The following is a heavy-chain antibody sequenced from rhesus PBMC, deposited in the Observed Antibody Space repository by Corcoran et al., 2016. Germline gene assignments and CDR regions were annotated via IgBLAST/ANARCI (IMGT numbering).Heavy chain of an antibody. CDR1: GGSVSGYW. CDR2: IRSGGST. D-gene: IGHD5-24*01. J-gene: IGHJ4*01. Sequence: QVQLRQWGEGLVKPSETLSLTCAVYGGSVSGYWWGWIRPPPGEGLEWIGRIRSGGSTNYNPSLKSRVTISIDTSKNQFSLKLSSVTAADTAVYYCARHVVGTLRVFYFDYWGQGVLVTVSS. V-gene: IGHV4-160*01. CDR3: ARHVVGTLRVFYFDY.